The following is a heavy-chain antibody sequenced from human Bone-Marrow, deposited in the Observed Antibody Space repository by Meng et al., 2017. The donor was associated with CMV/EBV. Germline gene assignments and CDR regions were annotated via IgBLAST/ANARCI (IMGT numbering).Heavy chain of an antibody. V-gene: IGHV4-34*01. J-gene: IGHJ4*02. Sequence: SETLSLTCAVYGGSFSGYYWSWIRQPPGKGLEWIGEINHSGSTNYNPSLKSRVTISVDTSKNQFSLKLSSVTAADTAVYYCARDRQLVRYFDYWGQGTLVTVSS. D-gene: IGHD6-13*01. CDR1: GGSFSGYY. CDR3: ARDRQLVRYFDY. CDR2: INHSGST.